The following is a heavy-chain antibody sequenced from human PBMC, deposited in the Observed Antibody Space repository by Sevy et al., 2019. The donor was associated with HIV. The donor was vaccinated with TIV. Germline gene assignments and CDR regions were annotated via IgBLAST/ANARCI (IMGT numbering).Heavy chain of an antibody. J-gene: IGHJ4*02. V-gene: IGHV3-23*01. Sequence: GGSLRLSCAASGFIFSSYVMNWVRQAPGKGLEWVSGISGSGGYTYYADSVKGRFTISRDNSNKILYLEMNTLRVEDTAVYYCAGGSWSGFDYWGQRTLVTVSS. CDR3: AGGSWSGFDY. CDR2: ISGSGGYT. D-gene: IGHD3-3*01. CDR1: GFIFSSYV.